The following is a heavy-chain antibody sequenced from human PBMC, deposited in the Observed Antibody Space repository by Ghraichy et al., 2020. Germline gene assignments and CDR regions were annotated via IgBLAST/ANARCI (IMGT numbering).Heavy chain of an antibody. CDR2: IRTSSDI. D-gene: IGHD4-23*01. J-gene: IGHJ4*02. Sequence: GKSLNISCAASGFTFSNFALNWVRQAPGKGLEWISYIRTSSDIYYADSVKGRFTISRDNAKNSLYLQMNSLRDEDTALYYCSRDSESTGGNLIFHYWGQGTLVTVSS. CDR3: SRDSESTGGNLIFHY. V-gene: IGHV3-48*02. CDR1: GFTFSNFA.